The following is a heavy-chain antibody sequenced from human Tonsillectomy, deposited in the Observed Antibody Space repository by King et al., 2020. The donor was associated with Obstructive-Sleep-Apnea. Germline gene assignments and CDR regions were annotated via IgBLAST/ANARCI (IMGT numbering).Heavy chain of an antibody. J-gene: IGHJ4*02. D-gene: IGHD4-17*01. CDR3: ARRQIYGDYFNY. V-gene: IGHV4-34*01. Sequence: VQLQQWGAGLLKPSETLSLTCAVYGGSFSGYYWSWIRQPPGKGLEWIGEINHSGSTNYNPSLKSRVTISVDTSQNQFSLKRSSVTAADTAVYYCARRQIYGDYFNYWGQGTLVTVSS. CDR1: GGSFSGYY. CDR2: INHSGST.